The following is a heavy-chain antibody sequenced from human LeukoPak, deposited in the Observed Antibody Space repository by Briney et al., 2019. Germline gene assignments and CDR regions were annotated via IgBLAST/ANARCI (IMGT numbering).Heavy chain of an antibody. CDR2: IYYSGST. J-gene: IGHJ4*02. V-gene: IGHV4-59*01. Sequence: SETLSLTCTVSGGSISRYYWGWIRQPPGKGLEWIGYIYYSGSTNYNPSLKSRVTISVDTSKNQFSLKLSSVTAADTAAYYCAGKSSSWGYFDYWGQGTLVTVSS. CDR1: GGSISRYY. CDR3: AGKSSSWGYFDY. D-gene: IGHD6-13*01.